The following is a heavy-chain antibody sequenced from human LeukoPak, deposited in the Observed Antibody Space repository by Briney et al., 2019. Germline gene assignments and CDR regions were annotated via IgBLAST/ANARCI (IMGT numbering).Heavy chain of an antibody. CDR3: AREDHSTYIY. J-gene: IGHJ4*02. Sequence: GGSLRLSCAASGFTFNSYWMSWLRQAQGKGREGVASIKQDGSDKYYVDSVKGRFTISKDNARNSLYPQMNSLRAEDTAVYYCAREDHSTYIYWGQGTLVTVSS. D-gene: IGHD4-11*01. V-gene: IGHV3-7*01. CDR1: GFTFNSYW. CDR2: IKQDGSDK.